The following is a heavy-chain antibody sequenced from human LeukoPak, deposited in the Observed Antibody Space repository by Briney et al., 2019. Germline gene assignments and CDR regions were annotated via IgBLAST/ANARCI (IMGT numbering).Heavy chain of an antibody. CDR3: AREKVAEYYGSDYYYGMDV. CDR1: GFTFSTFT. Sequence: GGSLRLSCAVSGFTFSTFTMHWVRQAPGKGLEGVALISDDGSKKYYADSVKGRFTISRDNSKNTLYLEMNSLRAEDTALYYCAREKVAEYYGSDYYYGMDVWGQGTTVTVSS. J-gene: IGHJ6*02. D-gene: IGHD3-10*01. CDR2: ISDDGSKK. V-gene: IGHV3-30*04.